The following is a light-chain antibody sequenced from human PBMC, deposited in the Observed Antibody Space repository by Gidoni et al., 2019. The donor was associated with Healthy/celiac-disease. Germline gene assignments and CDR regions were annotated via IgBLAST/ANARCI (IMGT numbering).Light chain of an antibody. J-gene: IGLJ2*01. CDR3: SSYAGSNNYVV. Sequence: QSALSQPPSPSVSPGQSVTISCTGTSSDVGGYHYVSWYQQHPGKAPKLMIYEVSKRPSGVPDRCSGSKSGNTASLTVSGRQAEDEADYYCSSYAGSNNYVVFGGGTKLTVL. V-gene: IGLV2-8*01. CDR2: EVS. CDR1: SSDVGGYHY.